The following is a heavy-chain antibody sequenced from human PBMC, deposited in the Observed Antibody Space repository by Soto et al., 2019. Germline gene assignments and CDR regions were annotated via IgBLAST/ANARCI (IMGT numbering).Heavy chain of an antibody. CDR2: IIPILGIA. CDR3: ARDPYYYDSSGYHFAFDY. J-gene: IGHJ4*02. CDR1: GGTFSSYT. Sequence: QVQLVQSGAEVKKPGSSVKVSCKASGGTFSSYTISWVRQAPGQGLEWMGRIIPILGIANYAQKFQGRVTITADKSTSTAYMGLSSLRSEDTAVYYCARDPYYYDSSGYHFAFDYWGQGTLVTVSS. V-gene: IGHV1-69*08. D-gene: IGHD3-22*01.